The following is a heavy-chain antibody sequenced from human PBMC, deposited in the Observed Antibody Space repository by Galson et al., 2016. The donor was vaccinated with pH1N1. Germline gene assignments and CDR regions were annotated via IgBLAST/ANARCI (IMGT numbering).Heavy chain of an antibody. J-gene: IGHJ6*03. D-gene: IGHD2/OR15-2a*01. V-gene: IGHV5-51*03. CDR3: SRLSMDPPYYFYFYMDV. CDR2: IYPGDSDT. CDR1: GYSFATDW. Sequence: QSGAEVKKAGESLKISCQASGYSFATDWIGWVRQTPGKGLEWVGTIYPGDSDTQYSPSFPRQVTTSVDKSISPAYLQWTSLKASDTAMYYCSRLSMDPPYYFYFYMDVWGKGTTVTVSS.